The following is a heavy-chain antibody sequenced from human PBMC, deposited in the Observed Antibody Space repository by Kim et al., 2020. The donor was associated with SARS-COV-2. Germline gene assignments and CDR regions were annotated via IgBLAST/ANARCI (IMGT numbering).Heavy chain of an antibody. D-gene: IGHD3-3*01. CDR1: GFTFSSYG. CDR2: IWYDGSNK. CDR3: ARDDRPEYYDFWSGYYNHGMDV. Sequence: GGSLRLSCAASGFTFSSYGMHWVRQAPGKGLEWVAVIWYDGSNKYYADSVKGRFTISRDNSKNTLYLQMNSLRAEDTAVYYCARDDRPEYYDFWSGYYNHGMDVWGQGTTVTVSS. J-gene: IGHJ6*02. V-gene: IGHV3-33*01.